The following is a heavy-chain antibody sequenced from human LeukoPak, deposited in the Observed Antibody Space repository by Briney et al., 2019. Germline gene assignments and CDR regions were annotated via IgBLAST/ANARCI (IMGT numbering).Heavy chain of an antibody. D-gene: IGHD2-2*01. Sequence: ASVNVSCKASGYTFTSYYMNWVRQAPGQGLEWMGGIIPIFGTANYAQKFQGRVTITTDESTSTAYMELSSLRSEDTAVYYCARESCSSTSCYRAFDIWGQGTMVTVSS. CDR1: GYTFTSYY. CDR2: IIPIFGTA. J-gene: IGHJ3*02. V-gene: IGHV1-69*05. CDR3: ARESCSSTSCYRAFDI.